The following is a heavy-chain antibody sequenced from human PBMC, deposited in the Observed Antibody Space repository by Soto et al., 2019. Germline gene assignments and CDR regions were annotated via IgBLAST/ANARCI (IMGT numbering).Heavy chain of an antibody. D-gene: IGHD4-4*01. V-gene: IGHV3-33*01. Sequence: GGSLRLSCAASGFTFSSYGMHWVRQAPGKGLEWVAVIWYDGSNKYYADSVKGRFTISRDNSKNTPYLQMNSLRAEDTAVYYCARDFVASNGYYYYMDVWGKGTTVTVSS. J-gene: IGHJ6*03. CDR1: GFTFSSYG. CDR3: ARDFVASNGYYYYMDV. CDR2: IWYDGSNK.